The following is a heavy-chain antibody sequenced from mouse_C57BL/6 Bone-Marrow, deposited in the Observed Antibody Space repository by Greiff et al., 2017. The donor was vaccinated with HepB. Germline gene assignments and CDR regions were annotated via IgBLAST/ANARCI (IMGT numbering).Heavy chain of an antibody. CDR3: TTYRATYAMDY. J-gene: IGHJ4*01. V-gene: IGHV14-4*01. CDR2: IDPENGDT. Sequence: VHVKQSGAELVRPGASVKLSCTASGFNIKDDYMHWVKQRPEQGLEWIGWIDPENGDTEYASKFQGKATITADTSSNTAYLQLSSLTSEDTAVYYCTTYRATYAMDYWGQGTSVTVSS. CDR1: GFNIKDDY. D-gene: IGHD3-1*01.